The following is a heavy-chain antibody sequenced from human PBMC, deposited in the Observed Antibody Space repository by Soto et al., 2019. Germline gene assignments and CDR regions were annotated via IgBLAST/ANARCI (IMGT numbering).Heavy chain of an antibody. J-gene: IGHJ4*02. D-gene: IGHD4-4*01. CDR3: AKDRQYPRDYFHY. CDR2: ISGTGART. V-gene: IGHV3-23*01. Sequence: PGGSLRLSCAASGFKSVDYAMGWVRQAPGKGLEWVAAISGTGARTFYDDSVKGRFTISRDISGNTVFLQMDSLRAEDTAVYYCAKDRQYPRDYFHYWGQGTLVTVSS. CDR1: GFKSVDYA.